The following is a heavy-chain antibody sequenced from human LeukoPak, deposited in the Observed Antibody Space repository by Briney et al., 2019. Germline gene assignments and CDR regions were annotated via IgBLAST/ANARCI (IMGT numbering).Heavy chain of an antibody. J-gene: IGHJ4*02. CDR3: ARKIADY. V-gene: IGHV3-7*01. CDR1: GFTFSSYW. Sequence: PGGSLRLSCAASGFTFSSYWMNWARQAPGKGLEWVASINHNGNVNYYVDSVKGRFTISRDNAKNSLYLQMNSLRAEDTAVYYCARKIADYWGQGTLVTVSS. CDR2: INHNGNVN.